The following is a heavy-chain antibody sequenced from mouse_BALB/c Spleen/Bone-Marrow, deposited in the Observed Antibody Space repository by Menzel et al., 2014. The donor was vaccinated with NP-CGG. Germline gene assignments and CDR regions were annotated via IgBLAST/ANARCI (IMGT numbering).Heavy chain of an antibody. Sequence: EVQLQQSGAELVRSGASVKLSCTASGFNIKDHYIHWVKQRPEQGLEWIGWIDPENGDTEYAPKFQGKATMTADTSSNTAYLQLSSLTSVDTAVYYCSDGNFYALDYWGQGTSVTVSS. CDR3: SDGNFYALDY. V-gene: IGHV14-4*02. D-gene: IGHD2-1*01. CDR2: IDPENGDT. CDR1: GFNIKDHY. J-gene: IGHJ4*01.